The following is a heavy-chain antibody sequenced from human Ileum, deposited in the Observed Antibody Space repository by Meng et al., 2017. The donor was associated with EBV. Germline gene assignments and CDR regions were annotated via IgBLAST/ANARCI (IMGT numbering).Heavy chain of an antibody. CDR1: GDSVSSISGA. J-gene: IGHJ4*02. D-gene: IGHD1-26*01. Sequence: QVQLQKSGPGLLKPSQTRSLTCAISGDSVSSISGAWNWIRQSPSRGLEWLGRTYYRSKWNTDYAVSVSSRITISPDTSKNQFSLQLNSVTPEDTAVYYCARGSYYFDSWGQGTLVTVSS. CDR2: TYYRSKWNT. V-gene: IGHV6-1*01. CDR3: ARGSYYFDS.